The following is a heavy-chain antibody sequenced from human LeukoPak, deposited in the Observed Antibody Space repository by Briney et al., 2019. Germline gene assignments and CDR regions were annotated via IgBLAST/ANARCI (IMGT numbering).Heavy chain of an antibody. CDR3: ARERVRGVIDY. Sequence: SETLSLTCTVSGGSISSYYWSWIRQPPGKGLEWIGYIYYSGSTNYNPSLKSRVTISVDTSKNQFFLKLSSVTAADTAVYYCARERVRGVIDYWGQGTLVTVSS. V-gene: IGHV4-59*01. CDR1: GGSISSYY. CDR2: IYYSGST. J-gene: IGHJ4*02. D-gene: IGHD3-10*01.